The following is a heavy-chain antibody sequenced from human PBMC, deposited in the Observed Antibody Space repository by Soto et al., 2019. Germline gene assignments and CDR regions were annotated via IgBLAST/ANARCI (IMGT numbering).Heavy chain of an antibody. CDR2: ISAYNGNT. J-gene: IGHJ6*02. CDR3: ARDRRYYGSGSYYKGYYYGMDV. D-gene: IGHD3-10*01. Sequence: QVQLVQSGAEVKKPGASVKVSCKASGYTFTSYGISWVRQAPGQGLEWMGWISAYNGNTNYAQKLQGRVTMTTDTSTSTAYMEMRSLRSDDKAVYYGARDRRYYGSGSYYKGYYYGMDVWGQGTTVTVSS. V-gene: IGHV1-18*01. CDR1: GYTFTSYG.